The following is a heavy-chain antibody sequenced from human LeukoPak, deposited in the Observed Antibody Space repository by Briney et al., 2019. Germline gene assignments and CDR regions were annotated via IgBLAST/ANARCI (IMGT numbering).Heavy chain of an antibody. V-gene: IGHV3-11*04. CDR3: VRGASFYYF. D-gene: IGHD3-22*01. Sequence: GGSLRLSCAASGFTFSDYYMSWIRQAPGKGLDWVSYISYNDNTMYYADSVKGRFTISRDNAKNSLILQMNSLRVEDTAVYYYVRGASFYYFWGWGILVTVSS. J-gene: IGHJ4*02. CDR1: GFTFSDYY. CDR2: ISYNDNTM.